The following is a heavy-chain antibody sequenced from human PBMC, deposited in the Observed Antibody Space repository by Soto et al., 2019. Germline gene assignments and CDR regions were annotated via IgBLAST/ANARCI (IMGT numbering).Heavy chain of an antibody. CDR3: AHLWVVEADDFDY. Sequence: GGSLRLSCAASGFTVGKYWMTWVRRVPGKALEWVANINRDGSDSYCVDSLKGRFTISRDNAKSSVYLQMNSLRAEDTAIYYCAHLWVVEADDFDYWGQGTLVTVSS. J-gene: IGHJ4*02. V-gene: IGHV3-7*03. D-gene: IGHD2-15*01. CDR1: GFTVGKYW. CDR2: INRDGSDS.